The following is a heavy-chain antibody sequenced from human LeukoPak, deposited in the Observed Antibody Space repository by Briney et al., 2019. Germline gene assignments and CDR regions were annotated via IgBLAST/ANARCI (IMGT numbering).Heavy chain of an antibody. J-gene: IGHJ3*01. CDR3: VQEGPRGLAFDV. Sequence: GGSLRLSCAASGFTFSSYSMSWVRQAPGKGLDWVSVISGSGGGTYYADSVKGRFAISRDNSKNTLYLQMNSLRAEDSAVYYCVQEGPRGLAFDVWGQGTKVTVSS. CDR2: ISGSGGGT. V-gene: IGHV3-23*01. CDR1: GFTFSSYS.